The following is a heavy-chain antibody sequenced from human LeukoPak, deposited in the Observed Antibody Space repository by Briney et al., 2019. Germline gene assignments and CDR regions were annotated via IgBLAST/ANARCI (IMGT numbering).Heavy chain of an antibody. D-gene: IGHD1-26*01. J-gene: IGHJ4*02. V-gene: IGHV3-30*03. CDR1: GFTFSSYG. Sequence: GRSLRLSCAASGFTFSSYGMHWVRQAPGKGLEWVAVISYDGSNKYYADSVKGRFTISRDNSKNTLYLQMNSLRAEDTAVYYCTRSDSGSYGPCDHWGQGTLVTVSS. CDR2: ISYDGSNK. CDR3: TRSDSGSYGPCDH.